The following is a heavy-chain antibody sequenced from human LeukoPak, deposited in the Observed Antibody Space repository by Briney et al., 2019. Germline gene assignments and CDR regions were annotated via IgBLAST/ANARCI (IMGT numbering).Heavy chain of an antibody. CDR3: ARHPEGRFDY. CDR1: GGSISSYY. D-gene: IGHD1-14*01. V-gene: IGHV4-59*08. CDR2: IYYSGST. Sequence: SETLSLTCTVSGGSISSYYWSWIRQPPGKGLEWIGYIYYSGSTNYNPSLKSRVTISVDTSKNQFSLKLSSVTAADTAVYYCARHPEGRFDYWGQGTLVTVSS. J-gene: IGHJ4*02.